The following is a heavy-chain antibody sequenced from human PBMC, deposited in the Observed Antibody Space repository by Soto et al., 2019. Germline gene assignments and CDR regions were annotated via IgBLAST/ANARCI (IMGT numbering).Heavy chain of an antibody. V-gene: IGHV1-69*02. CDR2: IIPILGIA. CDR3: ATSAHYDILTGYSTDAFDI. D-gene: IGHD3-9*01. J-gene: IGHJ3*02. Sequence: GASVKVSCKASGGTFSSYTISWVRQAPGQGLEWMGRIIPILGIANYAQKFQGRVTITADKSTSTAYMELSSLRSEDTAVYYCATSAHYDILTGYSTDAFDIWGQGTMVTVSS. CDR1: GGTFSSYT.